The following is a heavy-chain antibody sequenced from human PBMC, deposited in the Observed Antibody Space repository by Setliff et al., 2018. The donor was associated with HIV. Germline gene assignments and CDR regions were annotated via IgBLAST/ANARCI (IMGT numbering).Heavy chain of an antibody. Sequence: ASVKVSCKASGGPFTSAFNWVRQVPGQGLEWMGGIIPISGGTNYAQKFQGRVTMTRDTSMNTACMELSRLRSDDTAVYYCALLNHIVVVTALLPGDYWGQGTPVTVSS. D-gene: IGHD2-21*02. J-gene: IGHJ4*02. CDR2: IIPISGGT. V-gene: IGHV1-2*02. CDR3: ALLNHIVVVTALLPGDY. CDR1: GGPFTSA.